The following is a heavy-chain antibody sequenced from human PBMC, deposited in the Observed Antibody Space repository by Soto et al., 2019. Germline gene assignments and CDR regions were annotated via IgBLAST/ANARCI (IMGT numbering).Heavy chain of an antibody. J-gene: IGHJ3*02. CDR3: ARDRSGGYAFDI. CDR2: IWYDGSNK. Sequence: QVQLVESGGGVVQPGRSLRLSCAASGFTFSSYGMHWVRQAPGKGLEWVAVIWYDGSNKYYADSVKGRFTISRDNSTNSLSPQMSSMRAEDTAVYYYARDRSGGYAFDIWGRGTMVTVSS. CDR1: GFTFSSYG. D-gene: IGHD2-15*01. V-gene: IGHV3-33*01.